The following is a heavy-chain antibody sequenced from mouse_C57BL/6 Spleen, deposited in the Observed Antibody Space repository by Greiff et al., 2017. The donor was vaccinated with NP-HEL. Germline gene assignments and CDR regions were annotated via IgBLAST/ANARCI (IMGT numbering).Heavy chain of an antibody. V-gene: IGHV5-4*01. CDR1: GFTFSSYA. Sequence: EVHLVESGGGLVKPGGSLKLSCAASGFTFSSYAMSWVRQTPEKRLEWVATISDGGSYTYYPDNVKGRFTISRDNAKNNLYLQMSHLKSEDTAMYYCARDHGYDVGFAYWGQGTLVTVSA. CDR2: ISDGGSYT. D-gene: IGHD2-2*01. CDR3: ARDHGYDVGFAY. J-gene: IGHJ3*01.